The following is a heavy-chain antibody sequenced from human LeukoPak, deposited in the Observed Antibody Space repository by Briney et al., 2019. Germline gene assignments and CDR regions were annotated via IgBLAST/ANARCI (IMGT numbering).Heavy chain of an antibody. CDR3: AKGPYCSGGSCYPRNWYFDL. Sequence: GRSLRLSCAASGFTFSSYGMHWVRQAPGKGLEWVAVISYDGSNKYYADSVKGRFTISRDNSKNTLYLQMNSLRAEDTAVYYCAKGPYCSGGSCYPRNWYFDLWGRGTLVTVSS. V-gene: IGHV3-30*18. J-gene: IGHJ2*01. CDR2: ISYDGSNK. D-gene: IGHD2-15*01. CDR1: GFTFSSYG.